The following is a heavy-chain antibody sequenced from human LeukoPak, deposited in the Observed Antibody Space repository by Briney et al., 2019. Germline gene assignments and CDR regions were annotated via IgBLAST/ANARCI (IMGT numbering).Heavy chain of an antibody. Sequence: GGSLRLSCAASGFTFSNFGMSWVRQAPGKGLEWVSAPGKGLEWHSAISGNGISTYYADSVKGRFTISRDNSENTVYLHMSSLRAGDTAVYFCAKDDAWLQFNDWGQGTLVTVSS. CDR2: ISGNGIST. J-gene: IGHJ4*02. CDR3: AKDDAWLQFND. CDR1: GFTFSNFG. D-gene: IGHD5-24*01. V-gene: IGHV3-23*01.